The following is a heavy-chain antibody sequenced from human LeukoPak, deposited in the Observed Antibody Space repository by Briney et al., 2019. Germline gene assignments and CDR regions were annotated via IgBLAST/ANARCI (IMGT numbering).Heavy chain of an antibody. CDR1: GGSFSGYY. V-gene: IGHV4-34*01. Sequence: SETLSLTCAVYGGSFSGYYWSWIRQPPGKGLEWIGEINHSGSTNYNPSLKSRVTISVDTSKNQFSLKLSSVTAADTAVYYCARGRYWVYRGQGTLVTVSS. J-gene: IGHJ4*02. D-gene: IGHD2-8*02. CDR3: ARGRYWVY. CDR2: INHSGST.